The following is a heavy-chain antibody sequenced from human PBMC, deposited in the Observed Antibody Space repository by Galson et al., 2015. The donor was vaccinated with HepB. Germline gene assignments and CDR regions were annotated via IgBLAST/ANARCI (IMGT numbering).Heavy chain of an antibody. CDR2: IDSSGSAI. CDR1: GFTFGSFG. CDR3: ATRFDY. V-gene: IGHV3-48*03. J-gene: IGHJ4*02. Sequence: SLRLSGAASGFTFGSFGMNWVRQAPGKGLEGVSSIDSSGSAIYYADSVKGRFTISRDNAKNSLYLQMSNLRADDTAVYYCATRFDYWGQGTLVTVSS.